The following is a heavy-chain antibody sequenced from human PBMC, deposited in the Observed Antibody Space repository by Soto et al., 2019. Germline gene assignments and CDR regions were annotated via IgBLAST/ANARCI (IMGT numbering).Heavy chain of an antibody. Sequence: GGSLRLSCAASGFTFSSFLMSWVRQAPGKGLECVSGISGSGVSTDYADSVKGRFTISRDNSRNTLYLQMNSLRADDTAVYYCAKLYSNSWRGYIDYWGQGTPVTVSS. J-gene: IGHJ4*02. CDR3: AKLYSNSWRGYIDY. CDR1: GFTFSSFL. V-gene: IGHV3-23*01. CDR2: ISGSGVST. D-gene: IGHD6-13*01.